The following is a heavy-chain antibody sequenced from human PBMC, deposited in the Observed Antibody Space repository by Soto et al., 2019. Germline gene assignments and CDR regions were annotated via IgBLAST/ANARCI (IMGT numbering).Heavy chain of an antibody. Sequence: PGGSLRLSXAASGFTFSSYAMSWVRQAPGKGLEWVSAISGSGGSTYYADSVKGRFTISRDNSKNTLYLQMNSLRAEDTAVYYCGRGGGATTTRGYYGDPFDYWGQGTLVTVSS. V-gene: IGHV3-23*01. CDR1: GFTFSSYA. J-gene: IGHJ4*02. CDR3: GRGGGATTTRGYYGDPFDY. CDR2: ISGSGGST. D-gene: IGHD4-17*01.